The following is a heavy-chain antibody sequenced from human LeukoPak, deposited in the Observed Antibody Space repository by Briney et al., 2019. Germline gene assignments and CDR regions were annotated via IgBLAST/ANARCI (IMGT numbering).Heavy chain of an antibody. CDR1: GFTFSSYW. CDR3: AREVPHYFDSGSSPNEEGV. D-gene: IGHD3-10*01. Sequence: PGGSLRLSCAASGFTFSSYWMSWVRQAPGKGLEWVANIRQDGSETYYVDSVKGRFTISRDNAKNSLYLQMNSLRAEDTAVYYCAREVPHYFDSGSSPNEEGVWGQGTLVTVST. V-gene: IGHV3-7*01. J-gene: IGHJ4*02. CDR2: IRQDGSET.